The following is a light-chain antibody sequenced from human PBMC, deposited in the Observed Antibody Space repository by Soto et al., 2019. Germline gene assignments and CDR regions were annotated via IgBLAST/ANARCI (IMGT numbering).Light chain of an antibody. CDR3: SSLADGDNYV. V-gene: IGLV2-8*01. CDR1: SSDVGGYNY. J-gene: IGLJ1*01. Sequence: QSALTQPPSASGSPGQSVTIFCTGTSSDVGGYNYLSWYQQHPGKAPKLLIYEITKRASGVPNRFSGSKSGNTASLTVSGLQAEDEADYYCSSLADGDNYVFGNGTKLTVL. CDR2: EIT.